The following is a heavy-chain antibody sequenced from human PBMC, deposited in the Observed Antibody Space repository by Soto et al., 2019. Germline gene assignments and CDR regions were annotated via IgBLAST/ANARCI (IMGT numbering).Heavy chain of an antibody. V-gene: IGHV4-61*01. Sequence: AETLSLTCTVSVDSVSSVSYYWSWIRQPPGTGLELLGYIYYSGSTNYNPSLKSRVTISVDTSKNQFSLKLSSVTAADTAVYYCARDPMEDTSTGDYGAFDXWGQGTTVSV. D-gene: IGHD3-9*01. CDR1: VDSVSSVSYY. CDR3: ARDPMEDTSTGDYGAFDX. CDR2: IYYSGST. J-gene: IGHJ3*02.